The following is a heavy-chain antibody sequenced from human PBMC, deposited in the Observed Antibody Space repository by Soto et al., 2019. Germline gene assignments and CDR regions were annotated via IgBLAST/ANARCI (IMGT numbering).Heavy chain of an antibody. J-gene: IGHJ4*02. Sequence: EVQLLESGGGLVQPGGSLRLSCAASGFTFSSYAMSWVRQAPGKGLEWVSAISGSGGSTYYADSVKGRFTISRDNSKNTLYLQMNSLRAEDTAVYYCAKDLPPMVRGVIGFDYWGQGTLVTVSS. V-gene: IGHV3-23*01. CDR1: GFTFSSYA. CDR3: AKDLPPMVRGVIGFDY. CDR2: ISGSGGST. D-gene: IGHD3-10*01.